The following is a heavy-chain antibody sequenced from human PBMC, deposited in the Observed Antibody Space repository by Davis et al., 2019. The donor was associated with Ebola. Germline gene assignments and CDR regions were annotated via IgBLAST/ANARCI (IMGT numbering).Heavy chain of an antibody. V-gene: IGHV4-39*01. CDR2: IYYSGST. CDR3: ARLSVGATNAFDI. Sequence: MPSETLSLTCTVSGGSISSSSYYWGWIRQPPGKGLEWIGSIYYSGSTYYNPSLKSRVTISVGTSKNQFSLKLSSVTAADTAVYYCARLSVGATNAFDIWGQGTMVTVSS. CDR1: GGSISSSSYY. D-gene: IGHD1-26*01. J-gene: IGHJ3*02.